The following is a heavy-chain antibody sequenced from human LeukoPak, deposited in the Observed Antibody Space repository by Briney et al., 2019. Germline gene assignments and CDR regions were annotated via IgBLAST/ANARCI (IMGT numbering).Heavy chain of an antibody. CDR1: GYTFTGYY. CDR3: ARDPSYYDSSGYYSDNWFDP. V-gene: IGHV1-2*02. CDR2: INPNSGGT. D-gene: IGHD3-22*01. Sequence: ASVKVSCKASGYTFTGYYMHWVRQAPGQGLEWMGWINPNSGGTNYAQKFQGRVTMTMDTSISTAYMELSRLRSDDTAVYYCARDPSYYDSSGYYSDNWFDPWGQGTLVTVSS. J-gene: IGHJ5*02.